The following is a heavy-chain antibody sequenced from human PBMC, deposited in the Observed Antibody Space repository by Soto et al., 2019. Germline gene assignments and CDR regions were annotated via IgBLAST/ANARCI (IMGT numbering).Heavy chain of an antibody. D-gene: IGHD3-9*01. Sequence: SVKVSCKASGYTFTSYGISWVRQAPGQGLEWMGWTSAYNGNTNYAQKLQGRVTMTTDTSTSTAYMELRSLRSDDTAVYYCARSAYYDILTGYYNVMGYWGQGTLVTVSS. CDR2: TSAYNGNT. CDR1: GYTFTSYG. CDR3: ARSAYYDILTGYYNVMGY. V-gene: IGHV1-18*01. J-gene: IGHJ4*02.